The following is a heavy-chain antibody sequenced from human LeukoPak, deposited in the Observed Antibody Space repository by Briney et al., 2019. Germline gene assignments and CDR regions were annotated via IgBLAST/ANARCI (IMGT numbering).Heavy chain of an antibody. CDR1: EFSFSSYA. V-gene: IGHV3-33*01. D-gene: IGHD6-13*01. CDR2: ISFDGGDK. CDR3: ARGNQKDTHCIVAAVEFDY. Sequence: GRSLRLSCTASEFSFSSYAMNWVRQAPGKGLEWVAFISFDGGDKYYADSVKGRFTISRDISKDTLYLQMDRLRGDDTSVFYCARGNQKDTHCIVAAVEFDYWGQGHLVSVSS. J-gene: IGHJ4*02.